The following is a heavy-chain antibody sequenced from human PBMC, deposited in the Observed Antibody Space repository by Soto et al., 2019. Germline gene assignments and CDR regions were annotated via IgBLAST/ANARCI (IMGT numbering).Heavy chain of an antibody. CDR1: GGSLGSYA. Sequence: GASVEVSCKESGGSLGSYAISWVRQAPGQGLEWMGGIIPIFGTANYAQKFQGRVTITADESTSTAYMELSSLRSEDTAVYYCARARDCSGGSCYDYYGVDVWGQGTTVTVSS. V-gene: IGHV1-69*13. D-gene: IGHD2-15*01. J-gene: IGHJ6*02. CDR3: ARARDCSGGSCYDYYGVDV. CDR2: IIPIFGTA.